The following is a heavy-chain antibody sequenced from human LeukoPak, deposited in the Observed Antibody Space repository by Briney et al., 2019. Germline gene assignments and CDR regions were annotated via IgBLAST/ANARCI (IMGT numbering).Heavy chain of an antibody. J-gene: IGHJ3*01. Sequence: ASVKVSCKASGYTFTRYYMHWVRQAPGQGLEWMGIIHPSSGSTSYAQKFEGRVTMTRDTSITTAYMELTRLRSDDTTIYYCARERNYGDYGNAFDVWGQGTKVTVSS. CDR2: IHPSSGST. CDR3: ARERNYGDYGNAFDV. CDR1: GYTFTRYY. V-gene: IGHV1-46*01. D-gene: IGHD4-17*01.